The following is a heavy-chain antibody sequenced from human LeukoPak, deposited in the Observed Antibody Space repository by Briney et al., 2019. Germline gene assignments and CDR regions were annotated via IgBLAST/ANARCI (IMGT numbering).Heavy chain of an antibody. J-gene: IGHJ4*02. Sequence: GASVKVSCKASGYTFTSYDINWVRQATGQGLEWMGWMNPNSGNTGYAQKFQGRVTMTRNTSISTAYMELSSLRSEDTAVYYCAILEHSSSWYTLGGVLFDYWGQGTLVTVSS. V-gene: IGHV1-8*01. CDR3: AILEHSSSWYTLGGVLFDY. CDR2: MNPNSGNT. CDR1: GYTFTSYD. D-gene: IGHD6-13*01.